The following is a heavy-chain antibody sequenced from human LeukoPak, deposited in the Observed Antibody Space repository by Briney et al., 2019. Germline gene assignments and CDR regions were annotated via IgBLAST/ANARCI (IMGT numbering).Heavy chain of an antibody. Sequence: SETLSLTCTASGGSISSYYWSWIRQPPGKGLEWIGYIYYSGSTNYNPSLKSRVTISVDTSKNQFSLKLSPVTAADTAVYYCARDLVGYCSGGSCYSENWFDPWGQGTLVTVSS. J-gene: IGHJ5*02. D-gene: IGHD2-15*01. CDR3: ARDLVGYCSGGSCYSENWFDP. CDR1: GGSISSYY. CDR2: IYYSGST. V-gene: IGHV4-59*01.